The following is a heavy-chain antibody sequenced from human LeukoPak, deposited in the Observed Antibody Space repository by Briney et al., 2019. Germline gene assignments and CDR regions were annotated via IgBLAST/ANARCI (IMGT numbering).Heavy chain of an antibody. CDR3: AGPIHCTSGVCYEY. CDR2: IYPADSST. D-gene: IGHD2-8*01. V-gene: IGHV5-51*01. CDR1: GYSFTSYW. Sequence: GESLKIPCKGSGYSFTSYWIGWVRQMPGKGLEWMGIIYPADSSTKFSPSFQGQVTISADKSIATAYLQWSSLKASDTAMYYCAGPIHCTSGVCYEYWGQGTLVTVSS. J-gene: IGHJ4*02.